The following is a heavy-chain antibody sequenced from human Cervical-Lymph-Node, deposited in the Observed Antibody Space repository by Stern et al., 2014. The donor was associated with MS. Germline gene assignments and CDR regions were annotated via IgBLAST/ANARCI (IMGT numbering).Heavy chain of an antibody. J-gene: IGHJ3*02. V-gene: IGHV5-51*01. CDR1: GYSFSNFW. CDR3: VRRRDSDSYDTFDI. CDR2: IYPEDSDT. D-gene: IGHD3-22*01. Sequence: EVQLVQSGAEVKKPGESLKISCKTSGYSFSNFWIGWVRQKPGKGLGWMGIIYPEDSDTTYSPSFQGHVTISADESISTAYLQWRSLKASDTAMYYCVRRRDSDSYDTFDIWGQGTMLIVSS.